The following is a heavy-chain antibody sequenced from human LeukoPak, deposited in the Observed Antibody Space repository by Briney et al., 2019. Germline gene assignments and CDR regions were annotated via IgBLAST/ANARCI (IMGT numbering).Heavy chain of an antibody. D-gene: IGHD6-13*01. J-gene: IGHJ5*02. CDR1: GGSIGTYS. V-gene: IGHV4-59*08. Sequence: SETLSLTCTVSGGSIGTYSWNWIRQPPGKGLEWIGYIYYSGSTNYNPSLESRVTISVDTSKNQFSLKLSSVTAADTAVYYCARYQAIAAAVYNWFDPWGQGTLVTVSS. CDR2: IYYSGST. CDR3: ARYQAIAAAVYNWFDP.